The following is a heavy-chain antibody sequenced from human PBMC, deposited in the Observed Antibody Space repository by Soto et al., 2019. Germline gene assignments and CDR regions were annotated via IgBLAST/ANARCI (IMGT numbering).Heavy chain of an antibody. J-gene: IGHJ6*02. CDR3: VRQGIGNLHGLVDV. V-gene: IGHV4-59*08. Sequence: QVQLQQSGPGLVKPSETLSLTCSVSSGPTSSHNWGWIRQTPGRGLEWIGYVYSTGGTSYNPTLNSRVTISADTATTHISLTLTSVTAADAAVYYCVRQGIGNLHGLVDVWGQWTTVRVSS. CDR2: VYSTGGT. D-gene: IGHD3-10*01. CDR1: SGPTSSHN.